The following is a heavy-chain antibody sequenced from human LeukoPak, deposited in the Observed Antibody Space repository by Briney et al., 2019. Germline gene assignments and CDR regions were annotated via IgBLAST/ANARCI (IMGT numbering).Heavy chain of an antibody. CDR3: ASTAEGVVTAPPFDY. D-gene: IGHD2-21*02. CDR1: GYTFTSYA. V-gene: IGHV1-3*01. CDR2: INAGNGNT. Sequence: GASVKVSCKASGYTFTSYAMRWVRQAPGQRLEWMGWINAGNGNTKYSQKFQGRVTITRDTSAGTAYMELSSLRSEDTAVYYCASTAEGVVTAPPFDYWGQGTLVTVSS. J-gene: IGHJ4*02.